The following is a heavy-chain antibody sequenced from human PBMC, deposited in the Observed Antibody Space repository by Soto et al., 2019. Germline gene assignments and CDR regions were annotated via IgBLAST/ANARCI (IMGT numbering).Heavy chain of an antibody. CDR2: MYWDDDK. V-gene: IGHV2-5*02. CDR1: IG. J-gene: IGHJ4*02. D-gene: IGHD6-13*01. CDR3: AHRRSSSSTYYFDY. Sequence: IGVGWIRQPPGKALEWVALMYWDDDKRYSPSLKSRLTITKATSKNQVVLTMTNVDPVDTATDYCAHRRSSSSTYYFDYWGQGTPVTVSA.